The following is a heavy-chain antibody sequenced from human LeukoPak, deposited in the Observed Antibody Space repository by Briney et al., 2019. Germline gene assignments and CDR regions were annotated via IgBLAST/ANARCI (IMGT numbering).Heavy chain of an antibody. V-gene: IGHV3-21*01. CDR1: GFTFSSYS. J-gene: IGHJ4*02. CDR2: ISSSSSYI. Sequence: GGSLRLSCAASGFTFSSYSMNWVRQAPGKGLEWVSSISSSSSYIYYADSVKGRFTISRDNAKNSLYLQMNSLRAEDTAVYYCAKDGGRGASSWFGDYWGQGTLVTFSP. D-gene: IGHD3-10*01. CDR3: AKDGGRGASSWFGDY.